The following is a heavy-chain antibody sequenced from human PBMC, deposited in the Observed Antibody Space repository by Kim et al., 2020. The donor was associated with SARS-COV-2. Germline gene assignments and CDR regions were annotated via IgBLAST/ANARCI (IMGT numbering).Heavy chain of an antibody. D-gene: IGHD1-1*01. Sequence: GKSPYYAGYVRGRFTIYRDNLKNTLYLKANSLRPDDTAIFYCVRSNFMDVWGQGTTVTVSS. V-gene: IGHV3-23*01. J-gene: IGHJ6*02. CDR3: VRSNFMDV. CDR2: GKSP.